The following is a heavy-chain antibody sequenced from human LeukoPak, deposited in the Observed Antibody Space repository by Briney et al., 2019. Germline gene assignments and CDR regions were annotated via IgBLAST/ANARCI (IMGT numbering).Heavy chain of an antibody. D-gene: IGHD6-13*01. Sequence: GGSLRLSCAASGFTFNNYSMNWVRQAPGKGLEWVSSISNSSSYIYYADSVKGRFTISRDNAKNSLYLQMNSLKTEDTAVYYCTRDRRVGYPSSWGGGLYNFDCWGPGTLVTVSS. CDR2: ISNSSSYI. CDR1: GFTFNNYS. CDR3: TRDRRVGYPSSWGGGLYNFDC. J-gene: IGHJ4*02. V-gene: IGHV3-21*03.